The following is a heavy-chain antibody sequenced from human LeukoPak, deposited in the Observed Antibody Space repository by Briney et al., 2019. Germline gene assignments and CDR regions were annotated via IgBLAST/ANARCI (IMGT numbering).Heavy chain of an antibody. CDR1: GGSISNYY. V-gene: IGHV4-59*08. CDR2: IYYSGST. Sequence: SETLSLTCTVSGGSISNYYWSWIRQPPGKGLEWIGYIYYSGSTYYNPSLKSRVTISVDTSKNQFSLKLSSVTAADTAVYYCARVTWFGELFIRFDPWGQGTLVTVSS. D-gene: IGHD3-10*01. J-gene: IGHJ5*02. CDR3: ARVTWFGELFIRFDP.